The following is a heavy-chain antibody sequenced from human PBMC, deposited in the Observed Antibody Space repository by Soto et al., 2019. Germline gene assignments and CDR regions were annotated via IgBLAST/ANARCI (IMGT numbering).Heavy chain of an antibody. CDR1: GRSISSYY. CDR3: ARLPWSSSGWHWDY. V-gene: IGHV4-59*01. D-gene: IGHD6-19*01. J-gene: IGHJ4*02. Sequence: SETLSLTCTVSGRSISSYYWSWIRQPPGKGLEWIGYIYYSGRTNYNPSLKSRVTISVDTSKNQFSLKLSSVTAADTAVYYCARLPWSSSGWHWDYWGQGTLVTVS. CDR2: IYYSGRT.